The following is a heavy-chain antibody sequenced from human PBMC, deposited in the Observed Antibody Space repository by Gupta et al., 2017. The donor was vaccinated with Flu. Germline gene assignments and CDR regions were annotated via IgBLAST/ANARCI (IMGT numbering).Heavy chain of an antibody. CDR1: GFDFTRYE. CDR2: ISSSAVT. J-gene: IGHJ4*02. D-gene: IGHD1-26*01. Sequence: EVFFVESGGGLPKPGGSLRLSCASSGFDFTRYEMSWVRHTPGTGLEWVAFISSSAVTYYTDPVRGRVTISRDNANNLLYRQGGSVRGGDTARYVCARGHWDNWGQGTLVTVFS. CDR3: ARGHWDN. V-gene: IGHV3-48*03.